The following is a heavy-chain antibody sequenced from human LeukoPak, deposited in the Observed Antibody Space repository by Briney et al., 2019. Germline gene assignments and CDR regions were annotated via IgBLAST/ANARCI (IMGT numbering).Heavy chain of an antibody. Sequence: ASVKVSCKASGGTFSSYAISWVRQAPGQGLEWMGGIIPIFGAANYAQKFQGRVTITADESTSTAYMELSSLRSEDTAVYYCAREGRRELVYFDYWGQGTLVTVSS. CDR2: IIPIFGAA. J-gene: IGHJ4*02. CDR1: GGTFSSYA. CDR3: AREGRRELVYFDY. V-gene: IGHV1-69*13. D-gene: IGHD1-26*01.